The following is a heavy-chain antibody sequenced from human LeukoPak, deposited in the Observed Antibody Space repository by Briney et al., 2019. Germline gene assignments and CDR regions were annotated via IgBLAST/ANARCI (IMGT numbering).Heavy chain of an antibody. CDR3: ARDPWGYYYDTNGYSYFDL. V-gene: IGHV3-48*03. CDR2: ISSSGSNI. J-gene: IGHJ2*01. Sequence: PGGSLRLSCAASGFTFRSYEMNWVRQAPGKGLEWVSYISSSGSNILNADSVKGRFTISRDNAKSSLYLQMNSLRAEDTAVYYCARDPWGYYYDTNGYSYFDLWGRGTLVTVSS. D-gene: IGHD3-22*01. CDR1: GFTFRSYE.